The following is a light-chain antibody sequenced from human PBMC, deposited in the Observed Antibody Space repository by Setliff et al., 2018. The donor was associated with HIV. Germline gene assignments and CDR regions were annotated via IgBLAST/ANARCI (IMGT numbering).Light chain of an antibody. Sequence: QSVLTQPASVSGSPGQSITISCTGTSSDIGSYNLVSWYQQHPGKVPKLKIYEVIKRPSGVSNRFSGSKSGNTASLTISGLQAEDEADYYCCSYAGSSYVFGTGTKVNVL. CDR2: EVI. V-gene: IGLV2-23*02. J-gene: IGLJ1*01. CDR1: SSDIGSYNL. CDR3: CSYAGSSYV.